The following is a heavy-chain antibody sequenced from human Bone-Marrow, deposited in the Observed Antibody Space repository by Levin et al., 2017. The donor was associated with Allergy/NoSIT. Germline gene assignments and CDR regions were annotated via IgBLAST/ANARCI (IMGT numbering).Heavy chain of an antibody. Sequence: GSLRLSCTVSGYSINSGYSWGWVRQPPGKGLEWLGSIYSTGTTYYSPSLKSRVSISTRASKNQFSLQLTSVTAADTAVYYCASMTTVTKTYYFDFWGQGTPVTVSS. CDR1: GYSINSGYS. CDR2: IYSTGTT. CDR3: ASMTTVTKTYYFDF. J-gene: IGHJ4*02. D-gene: IGHD4-17*01. V-gene: IGHV4-38-2*02.